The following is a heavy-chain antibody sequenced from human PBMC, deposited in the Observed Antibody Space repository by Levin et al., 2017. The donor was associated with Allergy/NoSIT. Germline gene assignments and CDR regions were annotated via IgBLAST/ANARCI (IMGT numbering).Heavy chain of an antibody. CDR3: ARGSYYGSGSLGVAFDI. Sequence: SETLSLTCTISGDSMSSYLWSWIRQPPGKALEWIGYIYYTGSTSYNPSLKSRISISVDTPKNQFSLKVNSVTAADSAMYYCARGSYYGSGSLGVAFDIWGQGTMVTVSS. D-gene: IGHD3-10*01. J-gene: IGHJ3*02. CDR1: GDSMSSYL. V-gene: IGHV4-59*01. CDR2: IYYTGST.